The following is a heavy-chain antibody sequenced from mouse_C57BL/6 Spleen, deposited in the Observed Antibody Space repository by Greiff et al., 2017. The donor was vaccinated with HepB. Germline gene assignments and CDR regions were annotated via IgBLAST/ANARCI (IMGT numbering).Heavy chain of an antibody. CDR3: TRGKFYDYDGGFAY. D-gene: IGHD2-4*01. Sequence: VQLQQSGTVLARPGASVKMSCKTSGYTFTSYWMHWVKQRPGQGLEWIGAIYPGNSDTSYNQKFKGKAKLTAVTSASTAYMELSSLTNEDSAVYYCTRGKFYDYDGGFAYWGQGTLVTVSA. CDR2: IYPGNSDT. V-gene: IGHV1-5*01. CDR1: GYTFTSYW. J-gene: IGHJ3*01.